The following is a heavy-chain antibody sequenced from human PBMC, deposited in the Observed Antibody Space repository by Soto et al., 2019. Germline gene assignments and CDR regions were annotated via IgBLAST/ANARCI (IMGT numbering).Heavy chain of an antibody. J-gene: IGHJ5*01. CDR1: GFTFSRHA. Sequence: GGSLRLSSAASGFTFSRHAIDWVRLTPGRGLEWVLAISRDGSYIYYTDSVKGRFTVSRDNSKNTVFVQMNRLIPDDTALYFCARTRNGGVADSFGSWGQGTRVTVSS. CDR2: ISRDGSYI. CDR3: ARTRNGGVADSFGS. V-gene: IGHV3-30*04. D-gene: IGHD3-3*01.